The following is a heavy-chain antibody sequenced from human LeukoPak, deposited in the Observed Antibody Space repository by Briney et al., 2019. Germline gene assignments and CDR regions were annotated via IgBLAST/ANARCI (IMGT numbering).Heavy chain of an antibody. CDR3: ARGPNKYDGGNSGSAWFDP. Sequence: ASVKVSCKASGYTFTSYDINWVRQATGQGLEWEGWMNPNSGNTGYAQKFQGRVTMTRNTSISTAYMELSSLRSEDTAVYHCARGPNKYDGGNSGSAWFDPWGQGTLVTVSS. CDR1: GYTFTSYD. CDR2: MNPNSGNT. V-gene: IGHV1-8*01. J-gene: IGHJ5*02. D-gene: IGHD4-23*01.